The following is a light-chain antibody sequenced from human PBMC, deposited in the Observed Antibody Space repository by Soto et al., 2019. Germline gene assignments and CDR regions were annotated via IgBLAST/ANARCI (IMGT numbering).Light chain of an antibody. V-gene: IGLV2-14*01. CDR1: SGDIGSYNR. J-gene: IGLJ1*01. CDR3: SSYTDINTRACV. CDR2: EVT. Sequence: QSALTQPASVSGSPGQSITISCTGTSGDIGSYNRVSWYQQHPSKAPKLIIYEVTDRPSGVSNRFSGSKSGNTASLTISGLPAEDEAEYYCSSYTDINTRACVFGTGTKVTVL.